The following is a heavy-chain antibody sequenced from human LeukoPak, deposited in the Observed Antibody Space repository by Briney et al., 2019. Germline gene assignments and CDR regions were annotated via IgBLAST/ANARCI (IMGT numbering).Heavy chain of an antibody. CDR3: ARRGGHSWDVGNWFDP. Sequence: SETLSLTCSVSGESIRSTSFWGWIRQSPGMGLEWIASTSYSGISHYNPSLSSRVTVFADTSKNQFSLRLSSVTAADTAVYYCARRGGHSWDVGNWFDPWGQGTLVTVSS. V-gene: IGHV4-39*01. CDR2: TSYSGIS. D-gene: IGHD6-13*01. J-gene: IGHJ5*02. CDR1: GESIRSTSF.